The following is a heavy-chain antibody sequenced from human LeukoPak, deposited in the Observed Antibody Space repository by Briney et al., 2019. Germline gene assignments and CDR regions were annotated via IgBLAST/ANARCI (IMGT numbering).Heavy chain of an antibody. CDR2: ISAYNGNT. D-gene: IGHD6-19*01. Sequence: ASVKVSCKASGYTFTSYGISWVRQAPGQGLEWMGWISAYNGNTNYAQKLQGRVTMTTDTSTSTAYMELRSLRSDDTAVYYCARSSSGWQPFDYWGQEPWSPSPQ. CDR3: ARSSSGWQPFDY. V-gene: IGHV1-18*01. J-gene: IGHJ4*01. CDR1: GYTFTSYG.